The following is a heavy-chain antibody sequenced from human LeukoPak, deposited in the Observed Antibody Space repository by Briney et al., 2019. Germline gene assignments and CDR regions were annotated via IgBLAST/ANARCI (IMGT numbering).Heavy chain of an antibody. CDR3: TTVAPLLSYYYYYYMDA. J-gene: IGHJ6*03. Sequence: GGSLRLSCAASGFTFSNAWMSWVRQAPGKGLEWVGRIKSKTDGGTTDYAAPVKGRFTNSRDDSNNTLYLQMNSLKTEDTAVYYCTTVAPLLSYYYYYYMDAWGKGTTVTVSS. V-gene: IGHV3-15*01. CDR2: IKSKTDGGTT. D-gene: IGHD3-10*01. CDR1: GFTFSNAW.